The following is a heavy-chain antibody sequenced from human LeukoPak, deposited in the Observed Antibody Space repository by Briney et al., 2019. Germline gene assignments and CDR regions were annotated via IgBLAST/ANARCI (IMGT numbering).Heavy chain of an antibody. CDR2: ISGSGVST. Sequence: GGSLRLSCAASGFTFSSTAMSWVRQAPGKGLEWVSAISGSGVSTYYADSVKGRFTISRDNSKNTLYLQMNSLRAEDTAVYYCARCAQVGSTSGSFDYWGQGTLVTVSS. CDR1: GFTFSSTA. CDR3: ARCAQVGSTSGSFDY. D-gene: IGHD2-2*01. V-gene: IGHV3-23*01. J-gene: IGHJ4*02.